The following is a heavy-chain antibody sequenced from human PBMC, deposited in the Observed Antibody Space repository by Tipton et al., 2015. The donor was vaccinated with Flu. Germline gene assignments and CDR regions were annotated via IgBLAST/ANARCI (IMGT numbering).Heavy chain of an antibody. CDR2: IILLFGTT. D-gene: IGHD2-2*01. CDR1: GGTFSDYA. CDR3: ARPGGPAAINPFSYFDF. Sequence: QLVQSGAEVKKPGSSVKVSCEASGGTFSDYAINWVRQAPGQGLEWMGGIILLFGTTDYAQTFQGRVTLTADESTSTAYMELSSLRSEDTAVYYCARPGGPAAINPFSYFDFWGQGALVTVSS. J-gene: IGHJ4*02. V-gene: IGHV1-69*01.